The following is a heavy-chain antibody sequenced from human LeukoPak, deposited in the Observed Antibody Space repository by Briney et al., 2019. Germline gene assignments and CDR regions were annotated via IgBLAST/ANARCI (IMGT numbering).Heavy chain of an antibody. J-gene: IGHJ4*02. V-gene: IGHV4-34*01. Sequence: SETLSLTCAVYGGSFSGYYWSWIRQPPGKGLEWVGEINHSGSTNYNPPLKSRVTISVGTSKNQSSLKLSSVTAADTAVYYCARGLYSSGWAVGYWGQGTLVTVSS. CDR2: INHSGST. CDR1: GGSFSGYY. CDR3: ARGLYSSGWAVGY. D-gene: IGHD6-19*01.